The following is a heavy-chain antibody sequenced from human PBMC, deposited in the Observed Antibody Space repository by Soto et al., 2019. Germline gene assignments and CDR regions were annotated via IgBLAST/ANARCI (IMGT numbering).Heavy chain of an antibody. CDR3: AKGASTTVFAFNDY. CDR2: ISWNSGNL. Sequence: EVQLVESGGGLVQPGRSLRLSCAASGFTFADYAMHWVRQGPGKGLEWVSSISWNSGNLGYADSVKGRFTISRDNAKNSLYLQMNSLRGEDTALYYCAKGASTTVFAFNDYWGQGTLVTVSS. J-gene: IGHJ4*02. V-gene: IGHV3-9*01. CDR1: GFTFADYA. D-gene: IGHD4-17*01.